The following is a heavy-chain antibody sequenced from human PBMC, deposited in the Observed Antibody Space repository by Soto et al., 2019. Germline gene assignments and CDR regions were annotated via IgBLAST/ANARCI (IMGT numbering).Heavy chain of an antibody. V-gene: IGHV3-23*01. CDR2: ISDRGGSL. J-gene: IGHJ4*02. CDR1: GFSFSSYA. CDR3: AKGSIAYSAPVDN. D-gene: IGHD2-21*01. Sequence: EVQLLESGGGLVQPGGSLRLSCAASGFSFSSYAMVWVRQAPGKGLEWVSVISDRGGSLYFADSVKGRFTISRDNSKNVLSLEMTSRRAEDTPTFFCAKGSIAYSAPVDNWGQGTVVVVS.